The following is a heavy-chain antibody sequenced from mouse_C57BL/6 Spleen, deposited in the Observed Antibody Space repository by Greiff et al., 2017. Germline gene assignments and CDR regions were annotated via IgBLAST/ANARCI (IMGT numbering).Heavy chain of an antibody. CDR1: GYTFTSYW. D-gene: IGHD2-3*01. J-gene: IGHJ3*01. CDR3: TRPLYDGYWFAY. CDR2: IYPGNSDT. V-gene: IGHV1-5*01. Sequence: VHVKQSGTVLARPGASVKMSCKTSGYTFTSYWMHWVKQRPGQGLEWIGAIYPGNSDTSYNQKFKGKAKLTAVTSASTAYMELSSLTNEDSAVYYCTRPLYDGYWFAYWGQGTLVTVSA.